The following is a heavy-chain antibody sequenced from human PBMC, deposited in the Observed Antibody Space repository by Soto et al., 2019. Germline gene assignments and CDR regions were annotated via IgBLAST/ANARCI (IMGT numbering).Heavy chain of an antibody. Sequence: AETLSLTCTVSGGSVSSGSYYWSWIRQPPGKGQEWIGYIYYSGSTNYKPSLKSRVTISVDTSKNQYSLKLSSVTAADSAVYYCARASVVPAARVNWFDPWGQGTLVTVSS. V-gene: IGHV4-61*01. D-gene: IGHD2-2*01. CDR3: ARASVVPAARVNWFDP. CDR1: GGSVSSGSYY. CDR2: IYYSGST. J-gene: IGHJ5*02.